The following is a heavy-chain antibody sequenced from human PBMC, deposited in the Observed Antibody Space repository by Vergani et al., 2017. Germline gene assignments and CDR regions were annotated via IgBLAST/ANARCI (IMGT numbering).Heavy chain of an antibody. D-gene: IGHD3-22*01. J-gene: IGHJ5*02. CDR2: IWYDGSNK. CDR3: ARGVRPFNYYDSSGYNL. CDR1: GFTFSSYG. Sequence: QVQLVESGGGVVQPGRSLRLSCAASGFTFSSYGMHWVRQAPGKGLEWVAVIWYDGSNKYYADSVKGRFTISRDNSKNTLYLQMNSLRAEDTAVYYCARGVRPFNYYDSSGYNLWGQGTLVTVSS. V-gene: IGHV3-33*01.